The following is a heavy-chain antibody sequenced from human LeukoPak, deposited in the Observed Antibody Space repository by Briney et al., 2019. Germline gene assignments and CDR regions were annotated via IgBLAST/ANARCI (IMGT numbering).Heavy chain of an antibody. D-gene: IGHD3-10*01. CDR3: ARDGKGRNRIGYYFDY. CDR2: ISSSGSTI. J-gene: IGHJ4*02. CDR1: GFTFSSYK. V-gene: IGHV3-48*03. Sequence: GGSLRLSCAASGFTFSSYKMNWVRQGPGKGLEWVSYISSSGSTIYYAASVKGRFTISRDNAKNSLYLQMNSLRAEDTAVYYCARDGKGRNRIGYYFDYWGQGTLVTVSS.